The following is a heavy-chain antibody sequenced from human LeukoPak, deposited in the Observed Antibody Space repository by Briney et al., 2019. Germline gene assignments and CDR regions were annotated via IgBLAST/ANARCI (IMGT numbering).Heavy chain of an antibody. CDR2: ISSSSSYI. CDR1: GFTFSSYS. V-gene: IGHV3-21*01. CDR3: ARKPPGMVPNNWNPPEPFDY. Sequence: PGGSLRLSCAASGFTFSSYSMNWVRQAPGKGLEWVSSISSSSSYIYYADSVKGRFTISRDNAKNSLYLQMNSLRAEDTAVYYCARKPPGMVPNNWNPPEPFDYWGQGTLVTVSS. J-gene: IGHJ4*02. D-gene: IGHD1-20*01.